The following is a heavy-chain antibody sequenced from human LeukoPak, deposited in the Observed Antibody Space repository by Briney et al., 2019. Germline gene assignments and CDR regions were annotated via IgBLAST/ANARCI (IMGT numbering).Heavy chain of an antibody. CDR3: ARDFADYVWGSDY. Sequence: ASVKVSCKASGYTFTGYYMHWVRQAPGQGLEWMGWISPNSGGTNYAQKFQGRVTMTRDTSISTAYMELSRLRSDDTAVYYCARDFADYVWGSDYWGQGTLVTVSS. CDR1: GYTFTGYY. CDR2: ISPNSGGT. V-gene: IGHV1-2*02. D-gene: IGHD3-16*01. J-gene: IGHJ4*02.